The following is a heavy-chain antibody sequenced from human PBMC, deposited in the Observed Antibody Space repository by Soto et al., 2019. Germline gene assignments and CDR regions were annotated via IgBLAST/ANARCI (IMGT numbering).Heavy chain of an antibody. J-gene: IGHJ6*02. CDR2: ISSSSSYT. CDR1: GFTFSDYY. V-gene: IGHV3-11*06. CDR3: ASHYYYGMDV. Sequence: PGGALRVYCAASGFTFSDYYMSWIRQAPGKGLEWVSYISSSSSYTNYADSVKGRFTISRDNAKNSLYLQMNSLRAEDTAVYYCASHYYYGMDVWGQGTTVPVSS.